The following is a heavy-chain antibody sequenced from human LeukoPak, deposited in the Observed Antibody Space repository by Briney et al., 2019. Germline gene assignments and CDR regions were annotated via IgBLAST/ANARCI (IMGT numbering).Heavy chain of an antibody. CDR3: ARGDYGDHENYSYYYMDV. D-gene: IGHD4-17*01. V-gene: IGHV1-24*01. Sequence: GASVKVSCKVSGYTLTELSMHWVRQAPGKGLEWMGGFDPEDGATIYAQKFQGRVTMTEDTSTDTAYMELSRLRSDHTAVYYCARGDYGDHENYSYYYMDVWGKGTTVTVSS. CDR1: GYTLTELS. J-gene: IGHJ6*03. CDR2: FDPEDGAT.